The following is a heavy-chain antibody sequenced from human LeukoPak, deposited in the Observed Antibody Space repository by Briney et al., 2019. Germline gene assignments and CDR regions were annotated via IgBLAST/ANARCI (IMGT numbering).Heavy chain of an antibody. D-gene: IGHD3-10*01. J-gene: IGHJ4*02. CDR2: IDPNGRDT. CDR3: ASHYGPGPV. CDR1: GYTFTNHH. V-gene: IGHV1-2*02. Sequence: ASVEVSCKASGYTFTNHHIYWVRQAPGRGLEWMGWIDPNGRDTIYAQKFQGRATMTTDTSITTSYMELTSHTSDDTAVYYCASHYGPGPVWGQGTLVTVS.